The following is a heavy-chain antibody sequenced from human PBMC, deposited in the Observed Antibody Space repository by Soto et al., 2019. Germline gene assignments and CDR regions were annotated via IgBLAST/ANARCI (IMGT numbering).Heavy chain of an antibody. V-gene: IGHV1-69*01. J-gene: IGHJ4*02. CDR2: IIPLFGTP. CDR1: GGIFSTYA. CDR3: PRDRDDYGSGNYYNRIDF. D-gene: IGHD3-10*01. Sequence: QVQLVQSGAEVKKPGSSVKVSCKASGGIFSTYAISWLRQAPGQGLEWMGGIIPLFGTPNYAQRFQGRVTIPADVSTSTAYMELSRLRSEDTALYYCPRDRDDYGSGNYYNRIDFWGQGTLVTVSS.